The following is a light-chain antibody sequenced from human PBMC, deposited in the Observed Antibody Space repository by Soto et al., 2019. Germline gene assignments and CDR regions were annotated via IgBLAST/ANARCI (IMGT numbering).Light chain of an antibody. CDR3: SSYTSSSTLVV. CDR1: SSDVGGYNY. Sequence: QSALTQPASVSGSPGQSITISCTGTSSDVGGYNYVSWYQQYPGNAPKLMIYDVSNRPSGVSNRFSGSKSGNTASLTISGLQAEDEADYYCSSYTSSSTLVVFGGGTKLTVL. V-gene: IGLV2-14*03. J-gene: IGLJ2*01. CDR2: DVS.